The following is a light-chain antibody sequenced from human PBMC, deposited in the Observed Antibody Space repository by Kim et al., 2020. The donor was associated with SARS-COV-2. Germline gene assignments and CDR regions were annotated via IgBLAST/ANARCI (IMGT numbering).Light chain of an antibody. CDR2: EDN. J-gene: IGLJ3*02. CDR1: GGSIANNY. V-gene: IGLV6-57*04. CDR3: QSFDTSVWV. Sequence: NFMLTQPHSVSESPGKTVTISCTRSGGSIANNYVQWYQKRPGSAPTTVIYEDNLRPSEVPDRFSGSIDSSSNSASLTISGLKTEDEADYYCQSFDTSVWVFGGGTKLTVL.